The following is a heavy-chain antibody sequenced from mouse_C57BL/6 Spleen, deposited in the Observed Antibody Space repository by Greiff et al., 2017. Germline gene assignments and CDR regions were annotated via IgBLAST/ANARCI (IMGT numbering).Heavy chain of an antibody. Sequence: QVQLQQPGAELVRPGTSVKLSCKASGYTFTSYWMHWVKQRPGPGLEWIGVIDPSDSYTNYNQKFKGKATLTVDTSSSTAYMQLSSLTSEDSAVYYCAYYGSSYHFDYWGQGTTLTVSS. CDR1: GYTFTSYW. CDR2: IDPSDSYT. J-gene: IGHJ2*01. V-gene: IGHV1-59*01. D-gene: IGHD1-1*01. CDR3: AYYGSSYHFDY.